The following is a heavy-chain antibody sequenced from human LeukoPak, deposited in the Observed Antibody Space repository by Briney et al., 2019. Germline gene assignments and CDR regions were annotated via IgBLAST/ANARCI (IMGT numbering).Heavy chain of an antibody. Sequence: ASVNVSCKASGYTFTGYYMHWVRQAPGQGLEWMGWINPNSGGTNYAQKFQGRVTMTRDTSISTAYMELSRLRSDDTAVYYCAREKYDYVWGSYRPDCFDYWGQGTLVTVSS. J-gene: IGHJ4*02. D-gene: IGHD3-16*02. V-gene: IGHV1-2*02. CDR2: INPNSGGT. CDR1: GYTFTGYY. CDR3: AREKYDYVWGSYRPDCFDY.